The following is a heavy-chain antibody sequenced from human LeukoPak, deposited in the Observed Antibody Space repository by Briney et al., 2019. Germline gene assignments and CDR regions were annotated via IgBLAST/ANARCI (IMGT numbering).Heavy chain of an antibody. V-gene: IGHV3-23*01. CDR3: AKATKSIVVDNCFDY. J-gene: IGHJ4*02. Sequence: PGGSLRLSCAASGFTFSNYAMSWVRQAPGKGLEWVSSISANGGGTYYADSVKGRFTVSRDNSQNTLYLQMNSLRAEDTAVYYCAKATKSIVVDNCFDYWGQGALVTVSP. CDR2: ISANGGGT. D-gene: IGHD3-22*01. CDR1: GFTFSNYA.